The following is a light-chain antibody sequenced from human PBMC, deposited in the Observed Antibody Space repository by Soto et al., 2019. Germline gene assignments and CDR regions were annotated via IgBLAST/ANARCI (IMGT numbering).Light chain of an antibody. Sequence: QSVLTQPPSASGSPGQSVTISCTGTSSDVGGYNYVSWYQQHPGKAPKLMIYEVSKRPSGVPDRFSGSKSGNTASLTISGLQAEDEADYYCCSYADNYSYVFGTGTKVT. CDR2: EVS. CDR3: CSYADNYSYV. CDR1: SSDVGGYNY. V-gene: IGLV2-8*01. J-gene: IGLJ1*01.